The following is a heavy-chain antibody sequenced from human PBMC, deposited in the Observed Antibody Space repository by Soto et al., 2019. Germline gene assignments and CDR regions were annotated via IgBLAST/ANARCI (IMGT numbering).Heavy chain of an antibody. CDR2: IEQDGSAE. CDR3: AVRGGSSSLDY. V-gene: IGHV3-7*01. J-gene: IGHJ4*02. CDR1: GFTFSTYW. D-gene: IGHD2-15*01. Sequence: EVQLVESGGGLVQPGGSLRLSCAASGFTFSTYWMSWVRQAPGKGLEWVANIEQDGSAEYYVDSVKGRFSISRDNAKKSLYLQMNSLRAEDTAVFYCAVRGGSSSLDYWGQGTLVTVSS.